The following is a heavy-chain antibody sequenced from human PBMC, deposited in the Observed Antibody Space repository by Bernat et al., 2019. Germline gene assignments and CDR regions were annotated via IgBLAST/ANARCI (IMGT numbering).Heavy chain of an antibody. CDR1: GFTFSDYY. D-gene: IGHD5-24*01. V-gene: IGHV3-11*06. CDR3: ARDHLTDGYNYVALYYYGMDV. J-gene: IGHJ6*02. Sequence: QVQLVESGGGLVKPGGSLRLSCAASGFTFSDYYMSWIRQAPGKGLEWVSYISSRSTYIYYADSVKGRFTISRDNAKNSLYLQMNSLRAEDTAVYFCARDHLTDGYNYVALYYYGMDVWGQGTTVTVSS. CDR2: ISSRSTYI.